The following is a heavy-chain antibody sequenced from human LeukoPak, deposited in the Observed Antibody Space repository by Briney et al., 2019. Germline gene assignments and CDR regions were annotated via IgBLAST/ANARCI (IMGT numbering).Heavy chain of an antibody. CDR1: GGSISSYY. J-gene: IGHJ6*02. Sequence: SETLSLTCTVWGGSISSYYWSWIRQPPGRGREGIGYMYYSGCTNYNPSLKSRVTISVDTSKIQFSLKLRSVTAADTAVYYCARDRITMVRGVRRYYGMDVWGQGTTVTVSS. D-gene: IGHD3-10*01. CDR3: ARDRITMVRGVRRYYGMDV. CDR2: MYYSGCT. V-gene: IGHV4-59*01.